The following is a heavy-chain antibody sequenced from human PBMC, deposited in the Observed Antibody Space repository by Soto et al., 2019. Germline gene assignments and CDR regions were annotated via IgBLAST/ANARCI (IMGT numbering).Heavy chain of an antibody. Sequence: EVQLLESGGGLVQPGGSLRLSCAASGFTFSSYAMSWVRQAPGKGLEWVSAITGSGGNTYYADSAKGRFTISRDNSKNTLYLQMNSLRAEDTAVYKCARDYSSPVYYYGMDVWGLGTTVTVSS. V-gene: IGHV3-23*01. CDR2: ITGSGGNT. CDR1: GFTFSSYA. D-gene: IGHD6-13*01. J-gene: IGHJ6*02. CDR3: ARDYSSPVYYYGMDV.